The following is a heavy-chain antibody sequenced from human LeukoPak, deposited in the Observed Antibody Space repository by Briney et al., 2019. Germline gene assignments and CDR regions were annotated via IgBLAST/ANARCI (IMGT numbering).Heavy chain of an antibody. J-gene: IGHJ4*02. CDR3: ARHGRIYYYDSSGYPDY. V-gene: IGHV5-51*01. Sequence: GESLKISCKGSGYSFTSYWIGWVRQMPGKGLEWMGIIYPGDSDTRYSPSFQGQVTISADKSISTAYLQWSSLKASDTAMYYCARHGRIYYYDSSGYPDYWGQGTLVTVSS. CDR2: IYPGDSDT. CDR1: GYSFTSYW. D-gene: IGHD3-22*01.